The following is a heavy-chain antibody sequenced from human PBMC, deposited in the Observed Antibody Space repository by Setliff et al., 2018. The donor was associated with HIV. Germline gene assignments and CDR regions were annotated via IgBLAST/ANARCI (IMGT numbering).Heavy chain of an antibody. Sequence: SETLSLTCTVSGGSISSSSYSWGWIRQPQGKGLEWIGNIHYSGSTYYNPSHKSRVTISVDTSKNQFSLKLSSVTAADRAVYDCARSRTSSGYYGVTGYGMDVWGQGTTVTVSS. D-gene: IGHD3-22*01. V-gene: IGHV4-39*01. CDR3: ARSRTSSGYYGVTGYGMDV. CDR2: IHYSGST. CDR1: GGSISSSSYS. J-gene: IGHJ6*02.